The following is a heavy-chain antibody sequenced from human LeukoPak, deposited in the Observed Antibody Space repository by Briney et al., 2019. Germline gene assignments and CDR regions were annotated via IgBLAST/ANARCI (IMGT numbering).Heavy chain of an antibody. CDR2: ISDSGGST. J-gene: IGHJ4*02. D-gene: IGHD3-22*01. V-gene: IGHV3-23*01. CDR1: GFTFSNYA. Sequence: PGGSLRLSCAASGFTFSNYAMSWVRQAPGKGLEWVSSISDSGGSTYYADSVKGRFTISRDNSKNTLYLQMNSLRAEDTAVYYCAKATYYYDSSGYYPLPDYWGQGTLVTVSS. CDR3: AKATYYYDSSGYYPLPDY.